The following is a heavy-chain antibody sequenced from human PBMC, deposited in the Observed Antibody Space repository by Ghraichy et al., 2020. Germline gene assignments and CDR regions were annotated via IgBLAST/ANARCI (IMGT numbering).Heavy chain of an antibody. CDR3: ARGPQRTQARWEKYSSSTLSYYYYMDV. D-gene: IGHD6-6*01. CDR2: INHSGST. Sequence: SETLSLTCAVYGGSFSGYYWSWIRQPPGKGLEWIGEINHSGSTNYNPSLKSRVTISVDTSKNQFSLKLSSVTAADTAVYYCARGPQRTQARWEKYSSSTLSYYYYMDVWGKGTTVTVSS. CDR1: GGSFSGYY. V-gene: IGHV4-34*01. J-gene: IGHJ6*03.